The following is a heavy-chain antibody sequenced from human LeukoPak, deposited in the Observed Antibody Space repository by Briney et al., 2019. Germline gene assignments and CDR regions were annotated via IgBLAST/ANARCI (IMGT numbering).Heavy chain of an antibody. CDR3: ARQAPSADDAFDI. CDR2: IYPGDSDT. V-gene: IGHV5-51*01. J-gene: IGHJ3*02. Sequence: GESLKISCKGSGYSFTSYWIGWVRQMPGKGLEWMGTIYPGDSDTRYSPSFQGQVTISADKSISTAYLQWSSLKASDTAMYYCARQAPSADDAFDIWGQGTMVTVSS. CDR1: GYSFTSYW. D-gene: IGHD6-13*01.